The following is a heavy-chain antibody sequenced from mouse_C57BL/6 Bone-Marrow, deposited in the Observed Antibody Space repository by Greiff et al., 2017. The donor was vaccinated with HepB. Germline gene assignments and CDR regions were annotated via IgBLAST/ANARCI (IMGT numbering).Heavy chain of an antibody. Sequence: VQLQQSGPELVKPGASVKISCKASGYAFSSSWMNWVKQRPGKGLEWIGRIYPGDGDTNYNGKFKGKATLTADKSSSTAYMQLSSLTSEDSAVYFCARSGLPFDDWGQGTTRTVSS. CDR1: GYAFSSSW. J-gene: IGHJ2*01. D-gene: IGHD2-4*01. CDR3: ARSGLPFDD. CDR2: IYPGDGDT. V-gene: IGHV1-82*01.